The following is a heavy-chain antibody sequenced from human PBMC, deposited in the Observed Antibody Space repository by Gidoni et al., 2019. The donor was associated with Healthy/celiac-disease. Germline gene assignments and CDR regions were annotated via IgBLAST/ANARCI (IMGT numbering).Heavy chain of an antibody. D-gene: IGHD1-20*01. CDR3: ARHPSRRGISDY. CDR1: GHSFTSYW. CDR2: IYPGDSDT. J-gene: IGHJ4*02. Sequence: EVQLVQSGAAVTQPGESLKISCTGSGHSFTSYWIGWVRQMPGKGLEWMGIIYPGDSDTRYSPSFQGQVTISADKSISTAYLQWSSLKASDTAMYYCARHPSRRGISDYWGQGTLVTVSS. V-gene: IGHV5-51*01.